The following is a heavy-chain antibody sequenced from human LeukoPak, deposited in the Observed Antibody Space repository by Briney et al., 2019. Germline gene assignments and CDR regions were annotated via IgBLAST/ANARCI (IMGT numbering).Heavy chain of an antibody. CDR3: TTEKTTVTWYFQY. Sequence: GGSLRLSYAASGFTFSNAWMSWVRQAPGKGLEWVGRIKSKTDRGTTDYAAPVKGRFTISRDDSKNTLYLQMNSLKTEDTAVYYCTTEKTTVTWYFQYWGQGTLVTVSS. D-gene: IGHD4-17*01. V-gene: IGHV3-15*01. CDR1: GFTFSNAW. CDR2: IKSKTDRGTT. J-gene: IGHJ1*01.